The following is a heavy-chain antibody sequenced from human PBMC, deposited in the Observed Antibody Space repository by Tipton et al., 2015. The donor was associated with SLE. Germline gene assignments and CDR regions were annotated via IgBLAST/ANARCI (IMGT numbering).Heavy chain of an antibody. CDR3: ARDRGSGWFDFDY. CDR2: IYSGGST. J-gene: IGHJ4*02. V-gene: IGHV3-53*05. CDR1: GFTFSSYW. Sequence: SLRLSCAASGFTFSSYWMHWVRQAPGKGLEWVSVIYSGGSTYYADSVKGRFTISRDNSKNTLYLQMNSLRAEDTAVYYCARDRGSGWFDFDYWGQGTLVTVSS. D-gene: IGHD6-19*01.